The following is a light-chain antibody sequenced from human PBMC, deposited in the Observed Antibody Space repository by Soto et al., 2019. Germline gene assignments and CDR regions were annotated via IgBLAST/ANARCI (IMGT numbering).Light chain of an antibody. J-gene: IGLJ2*01. V-gene: IGLV1-51*01. CDR3: GSWDYTLSAVV. Sequence: QSVVTQPPSVSAAPGQTITISCSGRTSNIVNNFVSWYQQLPGTAPKLLIYDTNKRPSGIPPRFSGSKSGTSATLGITGLQTGDEAVYFCGSWDYTLSAVVFGGGTKVTVL. CDR1: TSNIVNNF. CDR2: DTN.